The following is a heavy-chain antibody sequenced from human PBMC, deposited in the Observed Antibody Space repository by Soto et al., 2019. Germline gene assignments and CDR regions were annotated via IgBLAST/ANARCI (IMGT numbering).Heavy chain of an antibody. CDR2: ISYSGST. J-gene: IGHJ5*02. Sequence: QLQLQESGPGLVKPSETLSLTCTVSGGSISSSTYYWGWIRQPPGKGLEWIGSISYSGSTYYNPSLKSRVTISVDTSKNQFSLKLSSVTAADTAVYYCATKRWGYGDYSFFDPWGQGTLVTVSS. D-gene: IGHD4-17*01. CDR3: ATKRWGYGDYSFFDP. V-gene: IGHV4-39*01. CDR1: GGSISSSTYY.